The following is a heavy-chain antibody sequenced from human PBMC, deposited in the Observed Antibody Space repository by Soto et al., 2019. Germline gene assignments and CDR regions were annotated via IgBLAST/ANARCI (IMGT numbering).Heavy chain of an antibody. CDR3: AKTTYYDSSGYYYFDY. CDR2: ISSSTTTM. J-gene: IGHJ4*02. V-gene: IGHV3-48*01. D-gene: IGHD3-22*01. Sequence: GGSLRLSCAASGFTFNDYAMNWVRQAPGKGLEWISFISSSTTTMYYADSVKGRFTISRDNSKNTLYLQMNSLRAEDTAVYYCAKTTYYDSSGYYYFDYWGQGTLVTVSS. CDR1: GFTFNDYA.